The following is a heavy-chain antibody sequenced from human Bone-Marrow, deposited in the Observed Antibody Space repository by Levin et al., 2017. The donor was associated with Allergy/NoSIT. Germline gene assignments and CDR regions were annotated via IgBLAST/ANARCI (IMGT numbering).Heavy chain of an antibody. J-gene: IGHJ3*02. CDR3: ARDQGGCARAFDI. V-gene: IGHV4-61*02. Sequence: SETLSLTCTVSGGSISSDSNYWSWIRQPAGKGLEWIGRVFNSGSTNYNPFLKSRVTISVDTSNNQFSLKLSSLTAADTAVYYCARDQGGCARAFDIWGQGTMVTVSS. CDR2: VFNSGST. CDR1: GGSISSDSNY. D-gene: IGHD3-16*01.